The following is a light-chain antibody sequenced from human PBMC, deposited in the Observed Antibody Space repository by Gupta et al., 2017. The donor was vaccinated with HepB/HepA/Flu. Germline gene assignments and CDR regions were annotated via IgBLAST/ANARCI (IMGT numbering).Light chain of an antibody. V-gene: IGKV2-30*01. J-gene: IGKJ2*01. CDR1: HRLDNSDGNTY. Sequence: VPVGPAAFTFWCTKHRLDNSDGNTYLDWFQQKPGHSPRRLIYTVSNRDSGVPDSFSGSGSGTEFTLKISRVEAEDVGVYYCMQRKGWPSTFGQGTKVDI. CDR3: MQRKGWPST. CDR2: TVS.